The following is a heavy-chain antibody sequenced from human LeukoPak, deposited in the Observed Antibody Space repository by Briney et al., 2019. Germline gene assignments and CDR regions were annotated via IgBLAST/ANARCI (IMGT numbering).Heavy chain of an antibody. D-gene: IGHD6-19*01. Sequence: GSVTVSCKPSVYSFTTSGISWVPQAPGQGLKGLGWISPYSGNTNYAQTLQGRVTITTDTSTSTAYMELRSVRSDPTAVYCCPRGRVQGSGCSYYYYGMDVWGQGTTVTVSS. CDR2: ISPYSGNT. CDR1: VYSFTTSG. J-gene: IGHJ6*02. V-gene: IGHV1-18*01. CDR3: PRGRVQGSGCSYYYYGMDV.